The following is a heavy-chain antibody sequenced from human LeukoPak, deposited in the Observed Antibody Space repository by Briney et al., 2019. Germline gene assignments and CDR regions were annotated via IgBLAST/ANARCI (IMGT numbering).Heavy chain of an antibody. V-gene: IGHV1-2*02. D-gene: IGHD3-22*01. CDR3: ARDPVRSGYYDNDY. CDR1: GYTVTGYY. CDR2: INPNSGGT. J-gene: IGHJ4*02. Sequence: RASVKVSCKASGYTVTGYYMHWVRQAPGQGLEWMGWINPNSGGTNYAQKFPGRVTMTRDTSIRTAYMELSRLRSDDTAVYYCARDPVRSGYYDNDYCGQGNLVTVSS.